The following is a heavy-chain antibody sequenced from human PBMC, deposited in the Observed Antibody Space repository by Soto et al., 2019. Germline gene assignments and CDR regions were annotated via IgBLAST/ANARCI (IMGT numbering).Heavy chain of an antibody. V-gene: IGHV1-46*03. CDR3: ARDPSYCSGGSCYYFDY. Sequence: QVQLVQSGAEVKKPGASVKVSCKASGYTFTSYYMHWVRQAPGQGLEWMGIINPSGGSTSYAQKFQGRVTMTRDTSTSTVYMELSSLRSEDTAVYYCARDPSYCSGGSCYYFDYWGQGTLVTVSS. D-gene: IGHD2-15*01. J-gene: IGHJ4*02. CDR2: INPSGGST. CDR1: GYTFTSYY.